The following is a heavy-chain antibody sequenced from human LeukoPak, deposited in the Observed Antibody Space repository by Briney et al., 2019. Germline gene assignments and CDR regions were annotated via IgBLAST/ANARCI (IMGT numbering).Heavy chain of an antibody. Sequence: GGSLRLSCAASGFTVSSNYMSWVRQAPGKGLEWVPVIYSGGSTYYADSVKGRFTISRDNSKNTLYLQMNSLRAEDTAVYYCAREAPVVPAAMEGDDAFDIWGQGTMVTVSS. CDR1: GFTVSSNY. CDR3: AREAPVVPAAMEGDDAFDI. CDR2: IYSGGST. V-gene: IGHV3-53*01. J-gene: IGHJ3*02. D-gene: IGHD2-2*01.